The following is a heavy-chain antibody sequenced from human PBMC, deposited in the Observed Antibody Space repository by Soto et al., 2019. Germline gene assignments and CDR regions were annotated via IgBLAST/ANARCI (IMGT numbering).Heavy chain of an antibody. CDR1: GDSVSSNSAA. D-gene: IGHD3-10*01. Sequence: SQTLSLTCAISGDSVSSNSAAWNWIRQSPSRGLEWLGRTYYRSKWYNDYAVSVKSRITINPDTSKKQFSLQLNSVTPEDTAVYYCARGGGIWFGELLSISRFDYWGQGTLVTVSS. CDR3: ARGGGIWFGELLSISRFDY. J-gene: IGHJ4*02. CDR2: TYYRSKWYN. V-gene: IGHV6-1*01.